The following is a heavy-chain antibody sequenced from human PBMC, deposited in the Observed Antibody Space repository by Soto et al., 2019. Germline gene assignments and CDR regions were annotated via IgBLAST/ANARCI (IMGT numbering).Heavy chain of an antibody. Sequence: QVQLVESGGGVVQPGRSLRLSCAPSGFSFSDFGMHWVRQAPGQGLAWVAAISHDGSNQYYGDSVKGRFSISRDHSNNRLYLQMNNLKVEDSAIYFCAKETRSRAVTATRVNGMDVWGQGTTVTVSS. CDR1: GFSFSDFG. CDR2: ISHDGSNQ. J-gene: IGHJ6*02. V-gene: IGHV3-30*18. D-gene: IGHD2-21*02. CDR3: AKETRSRAVTATRVNGMDV.